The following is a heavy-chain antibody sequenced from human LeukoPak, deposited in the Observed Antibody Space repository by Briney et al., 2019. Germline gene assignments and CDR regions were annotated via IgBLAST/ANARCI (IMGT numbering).Heavy chain of an antibody. J-gene: IGHJ4*02. V-gene: IGHV3-48*03. Sequence: GGSLRLSCAGSGFTFSNYEMNWVRQAPGKGLEWVSYISTTGSIIYYTDSVKGRFTISRDNSKNMLYLQLNSLRAEDTAVYYCAKGDPPTYYDILTGQYYWGQGTLVTVSS. CDR2: ISTTGSII. CDR3: AKGDPPTYYDILTGQYY. D-gene: IGHD3-9*01. CDR1: GFTFSNYE.